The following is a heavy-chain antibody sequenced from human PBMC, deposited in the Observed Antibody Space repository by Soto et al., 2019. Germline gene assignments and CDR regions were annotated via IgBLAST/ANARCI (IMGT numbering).Heavy chain of an antibody. CDR3: ARDHVGSPGDY. J-gene: IGHJ4*02. Sequence: SETLSLTCAVSGGSISSSNWWSWVRQPPGKGLEWIGEIYHSGSTNYNPSLKSRVTISVDKSKNQFSLQLNSVTPEDTAVYYCARDHVGSPGDYWGQGTLVTVSS. V-gene: IGHV4-4*02. D-gene: IGHD1-26*01. CDR1: GGSISSSNW. CDR2: IYHSGST.